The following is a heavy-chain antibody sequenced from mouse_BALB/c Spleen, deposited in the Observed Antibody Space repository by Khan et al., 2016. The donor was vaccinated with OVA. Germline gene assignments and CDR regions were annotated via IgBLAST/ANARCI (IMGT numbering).Heavy chain of an antibody. D-gene: IGHD1-1*01. Sequence: QVQLKQSGPELVRPGASVKMSCKASGYTFTSFWIHWVKQRPGQGLEWIGMIDPSRSETRLNQKFKDKATLTVDKSSNTAYMQLSRLTSEDSAVFDCARGGYGSPFDYWGQGTLVTVSA. J-gene: IGHJ3*01. V-gene: IGHV1S127*01. CDR2: IDPSRSET. CDR1: GYTFTSFW. CDR3: ARGGYGSPFDY.